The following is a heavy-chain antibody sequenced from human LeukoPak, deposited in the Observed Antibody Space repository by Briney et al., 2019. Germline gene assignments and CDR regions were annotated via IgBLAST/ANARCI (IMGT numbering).Heavy chain of an antibody. J-gene: IGHJ4*02. Sequence: ASVKVSCKASGYTFTSYGISWVRQAPGQGLEWMGWISAYNGNTNYALKLQGRVTMTTDTSTSTAYMELRSLRSDDTAVYYCARDGITMIVVARMQGDYWGQGTLVTVSS. D-gene: IGHD3-22*01. CDR2: ISAYNGNT. CDR1: GYTFTSYG. V-gene: IGHV1-18*01. CDR3: ARDGITMIVVARMQGDY.